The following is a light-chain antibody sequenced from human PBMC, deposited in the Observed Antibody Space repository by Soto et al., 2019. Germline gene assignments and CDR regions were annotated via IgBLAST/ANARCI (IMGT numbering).Light chain of an antibody. V-gene: IGLV2-8*01. Sequence: QSALTQPPSASGSPGQSVTIACTGTSSDVGYYNYVSWYQQPPGKAPKLLIYDVSKRPSGVPDRFSGSKSGNTAFLTVSGLQAEDEGDYYCSSYAGSNYPYVFGTGTKVTVL. CDR3: SSYAGSNYPYV. J-gene: IGLJ1*01. CDR1: SSDVGYYNY. CDR2: DVS.